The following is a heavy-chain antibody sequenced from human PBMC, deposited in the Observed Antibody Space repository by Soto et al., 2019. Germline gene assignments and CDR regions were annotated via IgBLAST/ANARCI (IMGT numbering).Heavy chain of an antibody. J-gene: IGHJ4*02. CDR3: VRGDGDRYDGHGYLGRH. CDR2: INPSGDIT. Sequence: ASVKVSCKASGFTFSNHWMHWVRQAPGQGFECMGVINPSGDITSYAQRFQGRLTLTTGTSTSFAYMELSSLRSDDTAVYFCVRGDGDRYDGHGYLGRHWGQGSLVTVSS. D-gene: IGHD2-21*01. V-gene: IGHV1-46*01. CDR1: GFTFSNHW.